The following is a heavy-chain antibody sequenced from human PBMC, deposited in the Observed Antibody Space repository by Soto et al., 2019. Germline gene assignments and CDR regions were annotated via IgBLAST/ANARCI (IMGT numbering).Heavy chain of an antibody. CDR1: GFTFGSYA. J-gene: IGHJ4*02. Sequence: LRLSCTGSGFTFGSYALSWVRQAPGKGLEWVGVIRSEANGGTTDYAASVKGRITISRDDSKSIAYMEINSLQTEDTAVYYCTRYYYESSGYYVYWGQGXLVTVPS. D-gene: IGHD3-22*01. V-gene: IGHV3-49*04. CDR3: TRYYYESSGYYVY. CDR2: IRSEANGGTT.